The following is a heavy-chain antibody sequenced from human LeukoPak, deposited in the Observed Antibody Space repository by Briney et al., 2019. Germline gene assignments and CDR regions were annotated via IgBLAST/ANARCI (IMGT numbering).Heavy chain of an antibody. CDR1: GFTFSSYW. CDR2: IKQDGSEK. Sequence: GGSLRLSCAASGFTFSSYWMSWVRQAPGKGLEWVANIKQDGSEKYYVDSVKGRFTISRDNAKNSLYLQMNSLRAEDTAVYYCARDNVVDSYRYYCYMDVWGKGTTVTVSS. V-gene: IGHV3-7*01. D-gene: IGHD5-18*01. J-gene: IGHJ6*03. CDR3: ARDNVVDSYRYYCYMDV.